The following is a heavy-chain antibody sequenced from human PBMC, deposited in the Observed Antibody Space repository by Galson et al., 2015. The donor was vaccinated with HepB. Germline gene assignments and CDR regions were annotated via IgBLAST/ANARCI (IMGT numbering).Heavy chain of an antibody. CDR2: IFPDDSDT. J-gene: IGHJ4*02. Sequence: QSGAEVKKPGESLKISCKGSAYNFANYWIGWVRQMPGKGLEWMGIIFPDDSDTRYSPSIRGQVTISADKSINTAYLQWSRLKASDTAIYYCASSLATTLYFDYWGQGTLVTVSS. CDR1: AYNFANYW. V-gene: IGHV5-51*01. D-gene: IGHD1-1*01. CDR3: ASSLATTLYFDY.